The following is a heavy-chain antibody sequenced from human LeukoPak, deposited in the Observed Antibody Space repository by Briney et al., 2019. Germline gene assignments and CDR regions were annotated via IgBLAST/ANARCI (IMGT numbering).Heavy chain of an antibody. CDR2: IGSDDSNK. J-gene: IGHJ3*01. CDR3: AKRSMVRGVQFDAFDL. Sequence: GGSLRLSCVASGFTFSTYGMHWVRQAPGKGLEWVAKIGSDDSNKHYADSVKGRFTISRDNSKNTLYLQMNSLRAEDTAVYYCAKRSMVRGVQFDAFDLWGQGTIVTVSS. CDR1: GFTFSTYG. V-gene: IGHV3-30*02. D-gene: IGHD3-10*01.